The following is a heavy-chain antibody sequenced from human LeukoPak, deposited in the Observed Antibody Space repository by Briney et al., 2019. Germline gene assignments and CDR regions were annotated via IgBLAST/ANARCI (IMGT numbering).Heavy chain of an antibody. CDR1: GGSISSSSYY. V-gene: IGHV4-39*07. CDR3: ARGLGRITIFGVDAFDI. CDR2: IYYSGST. D-gene: IGHD3-3*01. Sequence: SETLSLTCTVSGGSISSSSYYWGWIRQPPGKGLEWIGSIYYSGSTNYNPSLKSRVTISVDTSKNQFSLKLSSVTAADTAVYYCARGLGRITIFGVDAFDIWGQGTMVTVSS. J-gene: IGHJ3*02.